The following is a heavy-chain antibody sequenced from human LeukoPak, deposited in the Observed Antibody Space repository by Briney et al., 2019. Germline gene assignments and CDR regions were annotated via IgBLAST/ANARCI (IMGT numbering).Heavy chain of an antibody. J-gene: IGHJ5*02. Sequence: SETLSLTCTVSGGSISSSSYYWGWIRQPPGKGLEWIGSIYHSGSTYYNPSLKSRVTISVDTSKNQFSLKLSSVTAADTAVYYCARKRPYNNQSKYLNWFDPWGQGTLVTVSS. V-gene: IGHV4-39*07. CDR3: ARKRPYNNQSKYLNWFDP. CDR1: GGSISSSSYY. D-gene: IGHD3-10*01. CDR2: IYHSGST.